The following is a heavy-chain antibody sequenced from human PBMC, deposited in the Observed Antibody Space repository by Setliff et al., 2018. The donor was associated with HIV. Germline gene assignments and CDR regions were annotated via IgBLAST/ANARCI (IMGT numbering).Heavy chain of an antibody. CDR1: GFTFSNYE. V-gene: IGHV3-7*05. D-gene: IGHD6-19*01. CDR2: IKEDGSEQ. Sequence: GGSLRLSCAASGFTFSNYEMNWVRQAPGKGLEWVANIKEDGSEQYYMDSVKGRFTISRDNAKNSLYLQMSSLRAEDTAVYYCARDVAVASFFNYWGQGTLVTVSS. J-gene: IGHJ4*02. CDR3: ARDVAVASFFNY.